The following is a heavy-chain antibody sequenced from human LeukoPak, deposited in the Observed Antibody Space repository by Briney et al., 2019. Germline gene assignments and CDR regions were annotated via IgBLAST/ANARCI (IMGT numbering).Heavy chain of an antibody. CDR1: GRSCSGYY. Sequence: SETLSLTCAVYGRSCSGYYWSWIRQPPVKVLSCSGELNHSGSTNYNPSLKSRVTISVDTSKNQFSLKLSSVTAADTAVYYCATSGYSSGWSSSYYYYGMDVWGQGTTVTVSS. J-gene: IGHJ6*02. CDR3: ATSGYSSGWSSSYYYYGMDV. V-gene: IGHV4-34*01. CDR2: LNHSGST. D-gene: IGHD6-19*01.